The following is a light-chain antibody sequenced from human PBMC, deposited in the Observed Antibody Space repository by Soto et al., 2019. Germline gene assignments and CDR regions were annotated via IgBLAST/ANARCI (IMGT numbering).Light chain of an antibody. Sequence: DIQMTQSPSSLSASVGDRVTITCRASQSITIYLNWYQQKPGEAPNLLIFGASTLQSGVPSRFSGSGSGTDFTLTISRLEPEDFAVYYCQQYGSSGTVGQGTKVDIK. CDR3: QQYGSSGT. CDR1: QSITIY. CDR2: GAS. V-gene: IGKV1-39*01. J-gene: IGKJ1*01.